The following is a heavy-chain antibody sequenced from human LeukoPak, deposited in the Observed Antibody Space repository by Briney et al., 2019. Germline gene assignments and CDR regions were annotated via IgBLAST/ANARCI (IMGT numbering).Heavy chain of an antibody. Sequence: SETLSLTCTVSGGSISSYYWSWIRQPPGKGLEWIGYIYYSGSTNYTPSLKSRVTISVDTSKNQFSLKLSSVTAADTAVYYCARLTTVVTPYAFDIWGQGTMVTVSS. J-gene: IGHJ3*02. D-gene: IGHD4-23*01. V-gene: IGHV4-59*08. CDR2: IYYSGST. CDR3: ARLTTVVTPYAFDI. CDR1: GGSISSYY.